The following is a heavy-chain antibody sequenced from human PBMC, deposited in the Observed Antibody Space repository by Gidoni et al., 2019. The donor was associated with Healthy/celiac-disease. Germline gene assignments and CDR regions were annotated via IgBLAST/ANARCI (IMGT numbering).Heavy chain of an antibody. J-gene: IGHJ2*01. Sequence: QVQLQQWGAGLLKPSATLSLTCAVYGGSFSGYYWSGIRQPPGKGLEWIGEINHSGSTNYNPSLKSRVTISVDTSKNQFSLKLSSVTAADTAVYYCARVPLSIAVAEDWYFDLWGRGTLVTVSS. CDR3: ARVPLSIAVAEDWYFDL. CDR1: GGSFSGYY. CDR2: INHSGST. D-gene: IGHD6-19*01. V-gene: IGHV4-34*01.